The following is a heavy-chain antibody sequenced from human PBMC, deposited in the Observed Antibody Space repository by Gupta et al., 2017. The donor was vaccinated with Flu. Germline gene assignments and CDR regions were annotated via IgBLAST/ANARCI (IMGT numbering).Heavy chain of an antibody. J-gene: IGHJ4*02. Sequence: QVQLVESGGGVVQPGRSLRLSCAASGFTFSSYGMHWVRQAPGKGLEWVAVIWYDGSNKYYADSVKGRFTISRDNSKNTLYLQMNSLRAEDTAVYYCARERAVASFDYWGQGTLGTVSS. D-gene: IGHD6-19*01. CDR1: GFTFSSYG. CDR3: ARERAVASFDY. V-gene: IGHV3-33*01. CDR2: IWYDGSNK.